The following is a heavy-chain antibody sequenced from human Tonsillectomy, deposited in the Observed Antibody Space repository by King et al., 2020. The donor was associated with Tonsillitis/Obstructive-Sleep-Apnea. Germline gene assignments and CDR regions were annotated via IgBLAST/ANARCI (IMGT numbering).Heavy chain of an antibody. D-gene: IGHD5-18*01. Sequence: QLVQSGGGVVQPGRSLRLSCAASGFTFSSYAMHWVRQAPGKGLEWVTVMSYDGNNKYYEDSVKGRFTISRDNSKNTLYLQMNSLRAEHTAVYYCARGETAMTTNWFDPWGQGPLVTVSS. V-gene: IGHV3-30*04. J-gene: IGHJ5*02. CDR3: ARGETAMTTNWFDP. CDR1: GFTFSSYA. CDR2: MSYDGNNK.